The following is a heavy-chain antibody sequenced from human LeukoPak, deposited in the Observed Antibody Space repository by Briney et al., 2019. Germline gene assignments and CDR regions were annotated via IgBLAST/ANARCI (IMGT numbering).Heavy chain of an antibody. D-gene: IGHD6-19*01. CDR2: ISAYNGNT. Sequence: ASVKVSCKASGYTFTSYGISWVRQAPGQGLEWMGWISAYNGNTNYAQKLQGRVTMTTDTSTSTAYMELRGLRSDDTAVYYCARGAAVAGTGTPFDHWGQGTLVTVSS. CDR3: ARGAAVAGTGTPFDH. CDR1: GYTFTSYG. J-gene: IGHJ4*02. V-gene: IGHV1-18*01.